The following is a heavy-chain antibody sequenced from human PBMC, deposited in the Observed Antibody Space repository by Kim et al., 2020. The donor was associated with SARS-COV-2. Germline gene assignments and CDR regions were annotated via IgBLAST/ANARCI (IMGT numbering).Heavy chain of an antibody. D-gene: IGHD3-3*01. CDR3: ARSSEKLVLRQNNWFDP. V-gene: IGHV1-3*01. J-gene: IGHJ5*02. Sequence: ASVKVSCKASGYTFTSYAMHWVRQAPGQRLEWMGWINAGNGNTKYSQKFQGRVTITRDTSASTAYMELSSLRSEDTAVYYCARSSEKLVLRQNNWFDPWGQGTLVTVSS. CDR2: INAGNGNT. CDR1: GYTFTSYA.